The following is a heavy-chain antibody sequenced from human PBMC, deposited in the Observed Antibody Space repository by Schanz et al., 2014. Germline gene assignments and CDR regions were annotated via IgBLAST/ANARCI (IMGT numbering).Heavy chain of an antibody. CDR3: AKDSRGSSFDMDV. CDR1: GFSFDDYT. D-gene: IGHD1-26*01. V-gene: IGHV3-43*01. J-gene: IGHJ6*02. Sequence: EVQLVESGGVVAQPGGSLRLSCAASGFSFDDYTMHWVRQAPGKGLEWVSLIDRDGGHTYYADSVKGRFTISRDNSKXSLYLQMNSLXXXXXXXYYCAKDSRGSSFDMDVWGQGTTVTVSS. CDR2: IDRDGGHT.